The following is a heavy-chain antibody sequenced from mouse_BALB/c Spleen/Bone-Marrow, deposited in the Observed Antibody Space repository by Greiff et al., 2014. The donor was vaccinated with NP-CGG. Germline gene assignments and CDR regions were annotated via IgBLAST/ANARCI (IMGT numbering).Heavy chain of an antibody. CDR2: IWGDGST. CDR1: GFSVTSYG. V-gene: IGHV2-3*01. Sequence: VMLVESGPGLVAPSQSLSITCTVSGFSVTSYGVSWVRQPPGKGLEWLGVIWGDGSTNYHSALISRLSISKDNSKSQVLLKLNSLKTDDTATYYCAKQEGFSYAMDYWGQGTSVTVSS. J-gene: IGHJ4*01. CDR3: AKQEGFSYAMDY.